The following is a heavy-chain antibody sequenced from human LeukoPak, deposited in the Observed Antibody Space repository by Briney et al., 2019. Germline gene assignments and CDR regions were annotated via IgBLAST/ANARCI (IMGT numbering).Heavy chain of an antibody. J-gene: IGHJ5*02. CDR3: AKEIEYSSGWSPGFDP. V-gene: IGHV3-53*01. D-gene: IGHD6-19*01. CDR1: GFTVSSNY. CDR2: IYSGGST. Sequence: GGSLRLSCAASGFTVSSNYMSWVRQAPGKGLEWVSVIYSGGSTYYADSVKGRFTISRDNSKNTLYLQMNSLRAEDTAVYYCAKEIEYSSGWSPGFDPWGQGTLVTVSS.